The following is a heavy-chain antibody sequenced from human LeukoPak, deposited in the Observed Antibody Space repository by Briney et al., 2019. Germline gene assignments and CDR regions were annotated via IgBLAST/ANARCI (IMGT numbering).Heavy chain of an antibody. CDR2: IKQDGSEK. J-gene: IGHJ3*02. CDR3: ARIAAAYDAFDI. V-gene: IGHV3-7*03. CDR1: GFTFSAYH. D-gene: IGHD6-13*01. Sequence: GGSLRLSCAASGFTFSAYHINWVRQAPGKGLEWVANIKQDGSEKYYVDSVKGRFTISRDNAKNSLYLQMNSLRAEDTAVYYCARIAAAYDAFDIWGQGTMVTVSS.